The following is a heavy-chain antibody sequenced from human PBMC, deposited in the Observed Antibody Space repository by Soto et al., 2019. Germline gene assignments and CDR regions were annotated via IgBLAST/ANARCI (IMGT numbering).Heavy chain of an antibody. Sequence: EVQLLESGGGLVQTGGSLRLSCAASGFTFSTYAMNWVRQAPGKGLEWVSGISGSGDSTYYADSVKGRFTVPRDNSKNTLYLQMNSLRAEDTAVFYCAKERSSGWSLDYWGQGTLVTVSS. D-gene: IGHD6-19*01. V-gene: IGHV3-23*01. J-gene: IGHJ4*02. CDR1: GFTFSTYA. CDR3: AKERSSGWSLDY. CDR2: ISGSGDST.